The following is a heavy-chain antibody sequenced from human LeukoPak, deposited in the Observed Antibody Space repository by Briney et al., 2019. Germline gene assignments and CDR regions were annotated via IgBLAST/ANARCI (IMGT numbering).Heavy chain of an antibody. J-gene: IGHJ4*02. CDR1: GFTFSSYA. V-gene: IGHV3-30-3*01. CDR2: ISYDGSNK. Sequence: GGSLRLSCAASGFTFSSYAMHWVRQAPGKGLEWVAVISYDGSNKYYADSVKGRFTIFRDNSKNTLYLQMNSLRAEDTAVYYCARGDYYDKGLDYWGQGTLVTVSS. CDR3: ARGDYYDKGLDY. D-gene: IGHD3-22*01.